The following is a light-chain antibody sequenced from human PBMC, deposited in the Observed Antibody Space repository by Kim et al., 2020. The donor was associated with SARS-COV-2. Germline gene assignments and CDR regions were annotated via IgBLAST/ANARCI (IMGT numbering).Light chain of an antibody. V-gene: IGLV3-1*01. CDR3: QAWDNNMWV. J-gene: IGLJ3*02. CDR1: KLGDKY. Sequence: SGSLGQTASMSCSGDKLGDKYVSWYQQKAGQSPELVIYEDNKRPSGIPERFFGSNSGNTATLTISGTQALDEADYYCQAWDNNMWVFGGGTQLTVL. CDR2: EDN.